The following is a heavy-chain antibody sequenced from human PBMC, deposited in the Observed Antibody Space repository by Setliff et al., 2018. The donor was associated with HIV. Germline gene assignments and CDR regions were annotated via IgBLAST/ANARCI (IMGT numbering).Heavy chain of an antibody. J-gene: IGHJ3*02. CDR1: GFTFSDYY. Sequence: GSLRLSCAVSGFTFSDYYMTWIRQAPGKGLEWVSYITSSSSGTILYVDSVQGRFTISRDNAKNSLYLQMNSLRAEDTAVYYCARSHYDSRGYYYRGDAFDIWGLGTMVTVSS. CDR2: ITSSSSGTI. CDR3: ARSHYDSRGYYYRGDAFDI. V-gene: IGHV3-11*04. D-gene: IGHD3-22*01.